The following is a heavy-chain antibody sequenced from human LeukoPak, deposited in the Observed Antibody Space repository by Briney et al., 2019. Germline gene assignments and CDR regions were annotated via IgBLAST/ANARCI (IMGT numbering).Heavy chain of an antibody. CDR1: GYTFTSYY. D-gene: IGHD3-10*01. J-gene: IGHJ4*02. Sequence: ASVKLSCKASGYTFTSYYMHWVRQAPGQGLEWVGWIKPTSGGTNYAQKFQGRVTMTRDTSINTAYMELSRMRPEDTTVYYCSRTTGRWFGSVLGYWGQGTLVTVSS. CDR3: SRTTGRWFGSVLGY. CDR2: IKPTSGGT. V-gene: IGHV1-2*02.